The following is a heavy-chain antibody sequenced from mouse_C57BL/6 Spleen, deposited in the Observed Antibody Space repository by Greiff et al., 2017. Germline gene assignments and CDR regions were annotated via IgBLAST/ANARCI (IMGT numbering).Heavy chain of an antibody. CDR3: ARYGFITTGAYWYFDV. V-gene: IGHV1-53*01. D-gene: IGHD1-1*01. CDR2: INPSNGGT. J-gene: IGHJ1*03. CDR1: GYTFPSYW. Sequence: QVQLQQPGTELVKPGASVKLSCKASGYTFPSYWMHWVKQRPGLGLEWIGNINPSNGGTNYNEKFKSKATLTVDKSSSTAYMQLSSLTSEDSAVYYCARYGFITTGAYWYFDVWGTGTTVTVSS.